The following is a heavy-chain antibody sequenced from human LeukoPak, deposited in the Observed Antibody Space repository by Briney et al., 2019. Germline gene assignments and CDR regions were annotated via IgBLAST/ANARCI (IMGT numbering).Heavy chain of an antibody. V-gene: IGHV3-23*01. CDR2: ISGSGGST. CDR3: AKALLHGSGSSY. D-gene: IGHD3-10*01. J-gene: IGHJ4*02. CDR1: GFTFSSYA. Sequence: GGSQRLSCAASGFTFSSYAMSWVRQAPGKGLEWVSAISGSGGSTYYADSVKGRFTISRDNSKNTLYLQMNSLRAEDTAVYYCAKALLHGSGSSYWGQGTLVTVSS.